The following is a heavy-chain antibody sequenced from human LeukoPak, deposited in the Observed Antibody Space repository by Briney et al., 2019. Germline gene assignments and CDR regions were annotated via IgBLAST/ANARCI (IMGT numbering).Heavy chain of an antibody. CDR1: GFTFSSYS. CDR3: ARTGRVGATDY. D-gene: IGHD1-26*01. Sequence: PGGSLRLSCAASGFTFSSYSMNWVRQAPGKGLEWVSSISSSSSYIYYADSVKGRFIISGDNAKNSLYLQVNSLRAEDTAVYYCARTGRVGATDYWGQGTLVTVSS. J-gene: IGHJ4*02. V-gene: IGHV3-21*01. CDR2: ISSSSSYI.